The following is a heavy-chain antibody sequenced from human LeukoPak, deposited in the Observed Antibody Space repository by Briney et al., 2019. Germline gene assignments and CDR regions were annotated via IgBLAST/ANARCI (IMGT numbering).Heavy chain of an antibody. V-gene: IGHV3-48*04. Sequence: GGSLRLSCAASVLSVSSNNMHWVRQAPGGGLEWLSYISAASGTIYSADSVKGRFTISRDSAGNSLYLQMNSLRAEDTAVYYCTRDLGLRRMIWGRGTLVIVSS. CDR2: ISAASGTI. CDR1: VLSVSSNN. J-gene: IGHJ2*01. CDR3: TRDLGLRRMI.